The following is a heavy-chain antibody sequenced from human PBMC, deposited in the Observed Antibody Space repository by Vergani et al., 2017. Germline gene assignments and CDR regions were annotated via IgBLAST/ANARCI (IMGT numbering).Heavy chain of an antibody. CDR1: GFTFSDHY. Sequence: QVQLVESGGGLVKPGGSLRLSCAASGFTFSDHYMSWVRQAPGKGLEWISYMSSGDSIYYADSVKGRFTVSRDNTKNTLYLQMNNLRVEDTAVYYCARDLLPGTLLLLAYWGQGTLISVSS. J-gene: IGHJ4*02. CDR3: ARDLLPGTLLLLAY. V-gene: IGHV3-11*04. CDR2: MSSGDSI. D-gene: IGHD1-7*01.